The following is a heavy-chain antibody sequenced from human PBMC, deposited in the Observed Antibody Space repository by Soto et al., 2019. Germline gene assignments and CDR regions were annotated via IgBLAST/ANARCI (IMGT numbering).Heavy chain of an antibody. D-gene: IGHD3-3*01. Sequence: VGSLRLSCVSSVCTFGSRAMSCVRHSPGEWLEWVSTITDTGGDTKYADSVRGRFTISRDNSKNTLYLQMSSLRAEDSAVYYCARGSKDSYPGSRIFEFWGRGTQVSVSS. J-gene: IGHJ2*01. CDR3: ARGSKDSYPGSRIFEF. CDR1: VCTFGSRA. CDR2: ITDTGGDT. V-gene: IGHV3-23*01.